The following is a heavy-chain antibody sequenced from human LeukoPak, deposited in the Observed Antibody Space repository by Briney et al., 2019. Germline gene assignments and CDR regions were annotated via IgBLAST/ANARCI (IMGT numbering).Heavy chain of an antibody. V-gene: IGHV4-59*01. D-gene: IGHD3-22*01. J-gene: IGHJ4*02. CDR3: ARSSGYYVDGYFDY. CDR2: IYYSGRT. Sequence: SETLSLTCTVSGGSISSYYWSWIRQPPGKGLEWIGYIYYSGRTNYNPSLKSRVTISVDTSKNQFSLKLSSVTAADTAVYYCARSSGYYVDGYFDYWGQGTLVTVSS. CDR1: GGSISSYY.